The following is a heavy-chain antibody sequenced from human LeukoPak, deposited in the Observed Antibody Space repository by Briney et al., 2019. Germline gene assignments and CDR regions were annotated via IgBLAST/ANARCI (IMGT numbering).Heavy chain of an antibody. CDR1: GGSLSGYY. CDR3: ARGRSGYYPFDY. Sequence: SETLSLTCAVSGGSLSGYYWTWIRQPPGKGLEWIGEINHSGSTNYNPSLKSRVTISVDTSKNQFSLKLSSVTAADTAVYYCARGRSGYYPFDYWGQGTLVTVSS. CDR2: INHSGST. J-gene: IGHJ4*02. D-gene: IGHD3-22*01. V-gene: IGHV4-34*01.